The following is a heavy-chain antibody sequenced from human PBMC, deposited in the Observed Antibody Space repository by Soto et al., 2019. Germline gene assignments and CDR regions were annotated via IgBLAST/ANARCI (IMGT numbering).Heavy chain of an antibody. V-gene: IGHV4-34*01. CDR1: GGSFSGYY. D-gene: IGHD2-2*01. CDR3: ARGDIVVVPAAMRREENWFDP. Sequence: SETLSLTCTVYGGSFSGYYWSWIRQPPGKGLEWIGEINHSGSTNYNPSLKSRVTISVDTSKNQFSLKLSSVTAADTAVYYCARGDIVVVPAAMRREENWFDPWGQGTLVTVSS. J-gene: IGHJ5*02. CDR2: INHSGST.